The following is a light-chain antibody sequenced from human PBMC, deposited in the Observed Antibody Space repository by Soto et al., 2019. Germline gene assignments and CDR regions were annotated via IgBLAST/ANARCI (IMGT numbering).Light chain of an antibody. Sequence: QSVLTQPPSVSAAPGQKVTISCSGSSSNIGNNYVSWYQQLPGTAPKLLIYENNKRPSGIPDRCSGSKSGTSATLGITGLQAGDEADYYCGPWDSSLSAFWVFGGGTKLTVL. J-gene: IGLJ3*02. CDR2: ENN. V-gene: IGLV1-51*02. CDR3: GPWDSSLSAFWV. CDR1: SSNIGNNY.